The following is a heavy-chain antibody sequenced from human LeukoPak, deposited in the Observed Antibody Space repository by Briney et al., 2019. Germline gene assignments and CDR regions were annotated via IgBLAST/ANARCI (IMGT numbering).Heavy chain of an antibody. V-gene: IGHV3-48*03. CDR1: GFTFSSYG. CDR2: ISSSGSTI. Sequence: PGGSLRLSCAASGFTFSSYGMNWVRQAPGKGLEWVSYISSSGSTIYYADSVKGRFTISRDNAKNSLYLQMNSLRAEDTAVYYCARGAGRYFDWFDPWGQGTLVTVSS. CDR3: ARGAGRYFDWFDP. D-gene: IGHD3-9*01. J-gene: IGHJ5*02.